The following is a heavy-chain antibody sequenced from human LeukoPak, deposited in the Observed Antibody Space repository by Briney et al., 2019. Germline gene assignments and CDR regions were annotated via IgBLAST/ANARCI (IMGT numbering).Heavy chain of an antibody. CDR2: INPNGGGT. D-gene: IGHD3-22*01. V-gene: IGHV1-2*02. Sequence: ASVKVSCRASGYTFTGYYMHWVRQAPGQGLEWMGWINPNGGGTNYAQKFQGRVTMTRDTSISTAYMELSRLRSDDTAVYYCAREFHPYYYDSSGNAFDIWGQGTMVTVSS. J-gene: IGHJ3*02. CDR3: AREFHPYYYDSSGNAFDI. CDR1: GYTFTGYY.